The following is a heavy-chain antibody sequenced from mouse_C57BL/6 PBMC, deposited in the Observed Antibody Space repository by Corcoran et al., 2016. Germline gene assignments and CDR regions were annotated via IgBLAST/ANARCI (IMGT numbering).Heavy chain of an antibody. D-gene: IGHD1-1*01. Sequence: QVQLQQSGAELARPGASVKLSCKASGYTFTSYGISWVKQRTGQGLEWIGEIYPRSGNTYYNEKFKGKATLTADKSSSTAYMELRSLTSEDSAVYFCARRDYYGSSYNGYVDVWGTGTTVTVSS. J-gene: IGHJ1*03. CDR3: ARRDYYGSSYNGYVDV. V-gene: IGHV1-81*01. CDR1: GYTFTSYG. CDR2: IYPRSGNT.